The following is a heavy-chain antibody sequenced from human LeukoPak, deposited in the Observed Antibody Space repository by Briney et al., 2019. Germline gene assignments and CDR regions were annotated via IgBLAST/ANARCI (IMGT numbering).Heavy chain of an antibody. CDR1: GGSISSGGYY. J-gene: IGHJ4*02. CDR2: IYHSGST. D-gene: IGHD3-10*01. Sequence: SQTLSLTCTVSGGSISSGGYYWSWIRQPPGKGLEWIGYIYHSGSTYYNPSLKSRVTISVDRSKNQFSLELSSVTAADTAVYYCASYGSGSYYYWGQGTLVTVSS. CDR3: ASYGSGSYYY. V-gene: IGHV4-30-2*01.